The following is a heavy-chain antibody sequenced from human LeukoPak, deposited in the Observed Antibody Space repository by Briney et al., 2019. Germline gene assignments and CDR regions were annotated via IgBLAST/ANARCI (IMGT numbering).Heavy chain of an antibody. Sequence: GESPKISCKGSGYSFTSYWIGWVRQMPGKGLEWMGIIYPGDSDTRYSPSFQGQVTISADKSISTAYLQWSSLKASDTAMYYCARLKGPADSSYSSSWYYYGMDVWGQGTTVTVSS. CDR2: IYPGDSDT. CDR3: ARLKGPADSSYSSSWYYYGMDV. D-gene: IGHD6-13*01. CDR1: GYSFTSYW. J-gene: IGHJ6*02. V-gene: IGHV5-51*01.